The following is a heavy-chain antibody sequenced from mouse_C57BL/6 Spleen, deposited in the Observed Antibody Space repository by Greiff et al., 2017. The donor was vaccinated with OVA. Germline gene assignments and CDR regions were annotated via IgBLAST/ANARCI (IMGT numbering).Heavy chain of an antibody. Sequence: VQLQQSGAELVKPGASVKLSCTASGFNINDYYMHWVKQRTEQGLEWIGRIDPEDGETKYAPKFQGKAPITADTSSNTAYLQLSSLTTGDTAVYYCAREEYSYDVGYAMDYWGQGTSVTVSS. D-gene: IGHD2-12*01. CDR1: GFNINDYY. V-gene: IGHV14-2*01. CDR3: AREEYSYDVGYAMDY. J-gene: IGHJ4*01. CDR2: IDPEDGET.